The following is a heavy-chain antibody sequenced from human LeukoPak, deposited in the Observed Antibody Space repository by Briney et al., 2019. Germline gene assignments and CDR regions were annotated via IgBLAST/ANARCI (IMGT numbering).Heavy chain of an antibody. Sequence: ASVKVSCKASGYTFTSYGISWVRQAPGQGLEWMGWISAYNGNTNYAQKLQGRVTMTTDTSTSTAYMELRSLRSDDTVVYYCARDRSSSSWSTFDPWGQGTLVTVSS. D-gene: IGHD6-13*01. CDR2: ISAYNGNT. CDR1: GYTFTSYG. CDR3: ARDRSSSSWSTFDP. V-gene: IGHV1-18*04. J-gene: IGHJ5*02.